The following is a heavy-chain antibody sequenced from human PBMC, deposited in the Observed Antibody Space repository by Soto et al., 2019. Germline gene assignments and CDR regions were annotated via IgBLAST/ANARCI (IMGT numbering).Heavy chain of an antibody. CDR2: IIPILGIA. J-gene: IGHJ1*01. V-gene: IGHV1-69*08. D-gene: IGHD1-26*01. CDR3: ARDRSGSFQH. Sequence: QVQLVQSGAEVKKPGSSVKVSCKAFGGTFSSYTISWVRQAPGQGLEWMGRIIPILGIANYAQKFQGRVTITADKSTSTAYMELSSLRSEDTAVYYCARDRSGSFQHWGQGTLVTVSS. CDR1: GGTFSSYT.